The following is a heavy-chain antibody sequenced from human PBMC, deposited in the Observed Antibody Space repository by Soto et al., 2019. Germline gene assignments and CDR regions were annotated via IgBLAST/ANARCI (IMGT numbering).Heavy chain of an antibody. CDR2: INHSGST. Sequence: QVQLQQWGAGLLKPSETLSLTCAVYGGSSSGYYWSWIRQPPGKGLEWIGEINHSGSTKYNPSLKSRVTISVDTSKNQFSLNLSSVTAADTAVYYCARKYSSGWYHFDYWGQGTLVTVSS. CDR1: GGSSSGYY. J-gene: IGHJ4*02. CDR3: ARKYSSGWYHFDY. V-gene: IGHV4-34*01. D-gene: IGHD6-19*01.